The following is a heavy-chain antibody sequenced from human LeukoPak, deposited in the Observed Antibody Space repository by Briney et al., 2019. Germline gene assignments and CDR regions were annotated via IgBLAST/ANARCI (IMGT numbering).Heavy chain of an antibody. CDR3: ARGYPLSTTAAGTYFQH. CDR2: INPNSGGT. Sequence: ASVKVSCKASGYTFTDYYMHWVRQAPGQGLEWMGWINPNSGGTNFAQKFQGRVTMTTDTSISTAYMEVSRLRSDDTAVYYCARGYPLSTTAAGTYFQHWGQGTLVTVSS. D-gene: IGHD6-13*01. J-gene: IGHJ1*01. V-gene: IGHV1-2*02. CDR1: GYTFTDYY.